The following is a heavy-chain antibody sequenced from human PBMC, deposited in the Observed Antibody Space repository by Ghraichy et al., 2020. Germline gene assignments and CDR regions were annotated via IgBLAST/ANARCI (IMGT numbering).Heavy chain of an antibody. Sequence: GALRLSCAVSGFTFSAYSMNWFRQAPGKGLEWLSYIGGGGAPMFYADSVKGRFTISRDNAKNSVYLQMNSLWAEDTAMYYCVRDYLWAFDIWGQGTMVTVSS. CDR3: VRDYLWAFDI. V-gene: IGHV3-48*04. CDR2: IGGGGAPM. J-gene: IGHJ3*02. CDR1: GFTFSAYS. D-gene: IGHD2-21*01.